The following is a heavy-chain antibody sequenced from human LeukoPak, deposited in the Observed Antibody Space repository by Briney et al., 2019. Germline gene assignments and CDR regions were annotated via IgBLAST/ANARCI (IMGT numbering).Heavy chain of an antibody. CDR3: AKDIGFGPGIAVYYSFGMDV. Sequence: PGGSLRLSCAASGFTFNDYAMHWVRHAPGKGLEWVSLISGDGDSTYYADSVKGRFTISRDNSKNSLYLQMNSLRTEDTALYYCAKDIGFGPGIAVYYSFGMDVWGQGTTVTVSS. D-gene: IGHD6-19*01. J-gene: IGHJ6*02. V-gene: IGHV3-43*02. CDR1: GFTFNDYA. CDR2: ISGDGDST.